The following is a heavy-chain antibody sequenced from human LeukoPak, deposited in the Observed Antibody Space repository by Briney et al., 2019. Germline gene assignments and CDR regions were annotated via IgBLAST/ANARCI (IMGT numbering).Heavy chain of an antibody. Sequence: PGGSLRLSCAASGFTFSSYGMHWVRQAPGQGLEWMGWINPNSGGTNYAQKFQGRVTMTRDTSISTAYMELSRLRSDDTAVYYCARDGGGSPSYWGQGTLVTVSS. V-gene: IGHV1-2*02. J-gene: IGHJ4*02. D-gene: IGHD6-6*01. CDR1: GFTFSSYG. CDR3: ARDGGGSPSY. CDR2: INPNSGGT.